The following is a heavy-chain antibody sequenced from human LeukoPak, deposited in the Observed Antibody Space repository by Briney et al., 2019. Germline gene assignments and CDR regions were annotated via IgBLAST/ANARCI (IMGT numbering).Heavy chain of an antibody. CDR1: GGSISGTNW. CDR2: ISLAGQT. D-gene: IGHD3-22*01. V-gene: IGHV4-4*02. CDR3: ARQIQEPTYYYDSSGYADAFDI. J-gene: IGHJ3*02. Sequence: SETLSLTCGVSGGSISGTNWWSWVRQPPGQGLEWIGEISLAGQTNYNPSLKSRVTISVDTSKNQFSLKLSSVTAADTAVYYCARQIQEPTYYYDSSGYADAFDIWGQGTMVTVSS.